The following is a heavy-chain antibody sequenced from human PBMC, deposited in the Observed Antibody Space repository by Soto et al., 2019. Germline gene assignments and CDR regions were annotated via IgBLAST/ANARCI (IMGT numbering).Heavy chain of an antibody. D-gene: IGHD5-12*01. CDR3: ARAKGGGYDSTGYYGMDV. CDR1: GGTFSSYA. CDR2: IIPIFGTA. V-gene: IGHV1-69*13. Sequence: ASVKVSCKASGGTFSSYAISWVRQAPGQGLEWMGGIIPIFGTANYAQKFQGRVTITADESTSTAYMELSSLRSEDTAVYYCARAKGGGYDSTGYYGMDVWGQGTTVTVSS. J-gene: IGHJ6*02.